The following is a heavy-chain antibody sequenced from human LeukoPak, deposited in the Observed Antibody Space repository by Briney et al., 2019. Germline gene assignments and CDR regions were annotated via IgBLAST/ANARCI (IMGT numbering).Heavy chain of an antibody. CDR2: ISYSGST. CDR1: GGSISIHY. D-gene: IGHD2-2*01. J-gene: IGHJ5*02. V-gene: IGHV4-59*11. CDR3: ARLHCSSTSCLRNWFDP. Sequence: SETLSPTCTVAGGSISIHYWSWIRQLPGKGRGWIGYISYSGSTNYNPSLGSRVTISVDTSKNQFSLILSSVTAADTAVYYCARLHCSSTSCLRNWFDPWGQGTLVTVSS.